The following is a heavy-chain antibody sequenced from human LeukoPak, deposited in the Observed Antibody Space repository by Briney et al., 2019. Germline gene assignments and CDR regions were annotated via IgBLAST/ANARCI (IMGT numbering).Heavy chain of an antibody. CDR2: IYYSGST. Sequence: SETLSLTCSVSGGSVTSVSYYWSWIRQPPGKGLEWIGYIYYSGSTNYNPSLKSRVTISVDTSKNQFSLKLSSVTAADTAVYYCARAPYSSSSHYYYYYGMDVWGQGTTVTVSS. V-gene: IGHV4-61*01. D-gene: IGHD6-6*01. CDR3: ARAPYSSSSHYYYYYGMDV. J-gene: IGHJ6*02. CDR1: GGSVTSVSYY.